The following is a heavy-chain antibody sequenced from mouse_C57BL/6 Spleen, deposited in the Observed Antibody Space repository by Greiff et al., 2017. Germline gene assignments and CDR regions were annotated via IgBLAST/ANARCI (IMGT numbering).Heavy chain of an antibody. CDR2: ISSGGSYT. D-gene: IGHD2-5*01. V-gene: IGHV5-6*01. J-gene: IGHJ2*01. CDR3: ARQNYSNFFDY. CDR1: GFTFSSYG. Sequence: EVQLMESGGDLVKPGGSLKLSCAASGFTFSSYGMSWVRQTPDKRLEWVATISSGGSYTYYPDSVKGRFTISRDNAKNTLYLQMSSLKSEDTAMYYCARQNYSNFFDYWGQGTTLTVSS.